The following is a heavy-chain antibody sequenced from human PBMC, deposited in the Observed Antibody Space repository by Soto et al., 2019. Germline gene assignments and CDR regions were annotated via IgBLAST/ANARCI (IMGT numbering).Heavy chain of an antibody. CDR2: IIPISGTA. CDR3: ARSQGSSTSLEIYYYYYYGMDV. Sequence: QVQLVQSGAEVKKPGSSVKVSCKASGGTFSSYAISWVRQAPGQGLEWMGGIIPISGTANYAQKFQGRVTITADESTSTAYMELSRLRSEATAMYYCARSQGSSTSLEIYYYYYYGMDVWGQGTTVTVSS. V-gene: IGHV1-69*01. J-gene: IGHJ6*02. CDR1: GGTFSSYA. D-gene: IGHD2-2*01.